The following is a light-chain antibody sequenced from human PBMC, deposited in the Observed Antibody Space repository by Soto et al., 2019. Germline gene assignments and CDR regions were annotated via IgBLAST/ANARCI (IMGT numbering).Light chain of an antibody. CDR1: SSDVGGYNF. J-gene: IGLJ2*01. Sequence: QSALTQPASVSGSPGQSITISCTGTSSDVGGYNFVSWYQQHPGKAPKLMIYEVTNRPSRVSNRFSGSKSGNTASPTISGLQAEDEADYYCSSYTSSSTVLFGGGTKLTVL. V-gene: IGLV2-14*03. CDR2: EVT. CDR3: SSYTSSSTVL.